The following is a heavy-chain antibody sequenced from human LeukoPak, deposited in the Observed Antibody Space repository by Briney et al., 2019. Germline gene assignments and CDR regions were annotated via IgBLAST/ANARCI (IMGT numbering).Heavy chain of an antibody. D-gene: IGHD6-13*01. Sequence: GESLQISCKGSGYSFTSYWIGWVRQMPGKGLEWMGIIYPGDSETRYSPSFQGQVTISADKSISTAYLQWSSLKASDTAMYYCARQVEYTSSWYKYNWFDPWGQGTLVTVSS. J-gene: IGHJ5*02. CDR2: IYPGDSET. V-gene: IGHV5-51*01. CDR1: GYSFTSYW. CDR3: ARQVEYTSSWYKYNWFDP.